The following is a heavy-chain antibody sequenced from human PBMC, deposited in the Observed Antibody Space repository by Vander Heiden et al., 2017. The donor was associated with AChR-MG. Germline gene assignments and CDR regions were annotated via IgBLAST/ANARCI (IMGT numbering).Heavy chain of an antibody. CDR3: AREPYYYVISGYYYFDY. D-gene: IGHD3-22*01. J-gene: IGHJ4*02. V-gene: IGHV1-69*04. CDR2: IIPILGIA. CDR1: GGTFSSYA. Sequence: QVQLVQSGAEVKKPGSSVKVSCKASGGTFSSYAISWVRQAPGQGLEWMGRIIPILGIANYAQKFQGRFTITADKSTSTAYMELSSLRSEDTAVYYCAREPYYYVISGYYYFDYWGQGTLVTVSS.